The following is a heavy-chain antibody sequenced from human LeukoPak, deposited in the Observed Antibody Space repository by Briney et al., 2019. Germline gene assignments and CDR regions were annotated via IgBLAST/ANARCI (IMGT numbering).Heavy chain of an antibody. CDR3: ARLWVANWFDP. Sequence: PSETLSLTSTVSGGSISSSSYYSGWIRQPPGKGLEWIGSIYYSGSTYYNPSLKSRVTISVDTSKNQFSLKVSSVTAADTAVYYCARLWVANWFDPWGQGTLVTVSS. CDR1: GGSISSSSYY. J-gene: IGHJ5*02. V-gene: IGHV4-39*01. D-gene: IGHD7-27*01. CDR2: IYYSGST.